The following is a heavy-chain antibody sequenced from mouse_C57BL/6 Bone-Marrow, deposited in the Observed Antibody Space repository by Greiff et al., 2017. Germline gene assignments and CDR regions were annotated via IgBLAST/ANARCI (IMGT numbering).Heavy chain of an antibody. D-gene: IGHD2-2*01. CDR2: IYAGSVST. CDR3: ASVLWLRGDWLAY. Sequence: QVQLQQPGAELVKPGASVKMLCMASGYTFTSYWITWVKQRPGQGLEWIGDIYAGSVSTNYNEKFKSKATLTVDTSSSTAYMQLSSLTSEDSAVYYCASVLWLRGDWLAYWGQGTVDTDAA. CDR1: GYTFTSYW. V-gene: IGHV1-55*01. J-gene: IGHJ3*01.